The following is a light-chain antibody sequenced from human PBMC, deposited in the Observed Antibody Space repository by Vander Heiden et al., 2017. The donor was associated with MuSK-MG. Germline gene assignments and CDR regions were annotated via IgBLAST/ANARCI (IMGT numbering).Light chain of an antibody. CDR1: SLTIYN. V-gene: IGLV3-19*01. Sequence: SSELTQDPGVSVALGPTVRITCQGDSLTIYNANWYRQKPGQATELVIYGKNNRPAGIPERFSGSSSGNKAALTITGTQAEEEADDYCNSRDSGSGDYLVFGGGTRLTVL. CDR3: NSRDSGSGDYLV. J-gene: IGLJ2*01. CDR2: GKN.